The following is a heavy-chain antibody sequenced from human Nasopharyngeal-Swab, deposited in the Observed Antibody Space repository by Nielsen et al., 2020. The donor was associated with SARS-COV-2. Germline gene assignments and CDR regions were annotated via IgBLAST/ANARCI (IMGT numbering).Heavy chain of an antibody. V-gene: IGHV3-30*18. CDR1: GFTFNNYN. CDR3: AKAPYLRGLDV. Sequence: GGSLRLSCAASGFTFNNYNFNWVRQAPGKGLEWVAVISHDGSNHYYADSVKDRFTISRDNSKNTLYMQTNSLRVEDTAVYYCAKAPYLRGLDVWGQGTTVTVSS. D-gene: IGHD2-21*01. J-gene: IGHJ6*02. CDR2: ISHDGSNH.